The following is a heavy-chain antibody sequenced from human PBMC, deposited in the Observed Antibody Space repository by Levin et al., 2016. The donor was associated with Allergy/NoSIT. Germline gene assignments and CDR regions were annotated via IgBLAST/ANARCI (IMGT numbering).Heavy chain of an antibody. CDR1: GGIFTSYA. CDR2: VTPLLDIT. J-gene: IGHJ5*02. D-gene: IGHD6-13*01. V-gene: IGHV1-69*04. CDR3: VGRIATGGSDL. Sequence: SVKVSCKASGGIFTSYAISWVRQAPGQGLEWLGRVTPLLDITEYRKEFQGRVTITADKTTSTAYMEMRTLRSDDTSVYYCVGRIATGGSDLWGQGALVTVSS.